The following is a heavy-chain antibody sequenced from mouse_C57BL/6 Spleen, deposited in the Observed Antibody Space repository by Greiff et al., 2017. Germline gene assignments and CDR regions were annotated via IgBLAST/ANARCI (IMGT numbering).Heavy chain of an antibody. CDR3: ARSGTTVENFDY. CDR2: IDPSDSYT. J-gene: IGHJ2*01. D-gene: IGHD1-1*01. Sequence: QVQLQQSGAELVKPGASVKLSCKASGYTFTSYWMQWVKQRPGQGLEWIGEIDPSDSYTNYNQKFKGKATLTVDTSSSTAYMQLSSLTSEDSAVYYCARSGTTVENFDYWGQGTTLTVSS. V-gene: IGHV1-50*01. CDR1: GYTFTSYW.